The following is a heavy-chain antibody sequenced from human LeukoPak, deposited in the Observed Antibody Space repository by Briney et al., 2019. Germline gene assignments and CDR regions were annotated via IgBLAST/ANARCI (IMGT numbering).Heavy chain of an antibody. Sequence: SVKVSCKASGGTFSSYTISWVRQAPGQGLEWMGRIIPILGIANYAQKFQGRVTITADKSTSTAYMELSSLRSEDTAVYYCAREVYDGSGYYYDRYYGMDVWGQGTTITVSS. CDR3: AREVYDGSGYYYDRYYGMDV. V-gene: IGHV1-69*04. J-gene: IGHJ6*02. CDR1: GGTFSSYT. D-gene: IGHD3-22*01. CDR2: IIPILGIA.